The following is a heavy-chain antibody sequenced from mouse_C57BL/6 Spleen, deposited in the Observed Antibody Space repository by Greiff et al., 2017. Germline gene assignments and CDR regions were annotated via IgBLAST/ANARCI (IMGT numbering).Heavy chain of an antibody. J-gene: IGHJ1*03. Sequence: VQLQQSGGGLVQPKGSLKLSCAASGFSFNTYAMNWVRQAPGKGLEWVARIRSKSNNYATYYADSVKDRFTISRDDSESMLYLQMNNLKTEDTAMYYCVRHVGYDGYFDVWGTGTTVTVSS. V-gene: IGHV10-1*01. D-gene: IGHD2-2*01. CDR2: IRSKSNNYAT. CDR1: GFSFNTYA. CDR3: VRHVGYDGYFDV.